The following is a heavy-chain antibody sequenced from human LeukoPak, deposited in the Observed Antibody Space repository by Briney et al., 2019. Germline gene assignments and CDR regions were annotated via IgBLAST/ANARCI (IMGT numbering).Heavy chain of an antibody. Sequence: GGSLRLSCAASGFTFSSYAMSWVRQAPGKGLEWVSAISGSGGSTYYADSVKGRFTISRDNSENSLYLQMNSLRAEDTAVYYCARGEGPIAARPADYWGQGTLVTVSS. D-gene: IGHD6-6*01. CDR1: GFTFSSYA. J-gene: IGHJ4*02. CDR3: ARGEGPIAARPADY. V-gene: IGHV3-23*01. CDR2: ISGSGGST.